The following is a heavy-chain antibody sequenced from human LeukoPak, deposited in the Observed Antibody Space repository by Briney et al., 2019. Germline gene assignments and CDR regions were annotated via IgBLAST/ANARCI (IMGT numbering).Heavy chain of an antibody. CDR2: IFHSGST. V-gene: IGHV4-38-2*02. J-gene: IGHJ4*02. Sequence: SETLSLTCTVSGYSISGGFYWGWIGQPPGKGLEWIGSIFHSGSTYYNPSLKSRVTISEDTSKSQFSLKLSSVTAADTAVYYCARAGSGYIFDYWGQGTQVTVSS. CDR1: GYSISGGFY. D-gene: IGHD3-22*01. CDR3: ARAGSGYIFDY.